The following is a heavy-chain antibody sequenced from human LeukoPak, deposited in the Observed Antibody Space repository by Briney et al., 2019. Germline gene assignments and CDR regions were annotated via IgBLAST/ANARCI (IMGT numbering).Heavy chain of an antibody. CDR1: GGSISSYY. D-gene: IGHD2-15*01. V-gene: IGHV4-59*12. Sequence: SETLSLTCTVSGGSISSYYWSWIRQPPGKGLEWIGYIYYSGSTNYNPSLKSRVTISVDKSKNQFSLKLSSVTAADTAVYYCASGLGCSGGSCYSGYYYGMDVWGQGTTVTVSS. CDR3: ASGLGCSGGSCYSGYYYGMDV. CDR2: IYYSGST. J-gene: IGHJ6*02.